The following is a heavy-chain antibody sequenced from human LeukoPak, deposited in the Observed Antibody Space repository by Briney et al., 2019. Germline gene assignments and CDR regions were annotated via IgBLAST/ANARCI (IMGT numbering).Heavy chain of an antibody. Sequence: SETLSLTCTVSGGSISSGSYYWSWIRQPAGKGLEWIGRIYTSGSTNYNPSLKSRVTMSVDTSKNQFSLKLSSVTAADTAVYYCAILWFGEFASEAYYMDVWGKGTTVTVSS. J-gene: IGHJ6*03. CDR3: AILWFGEFASEAYYMDV. V-gene: IGHV4-61*02. D-gene: IGHD3-10*01. CDR1: GGSISSGSYY. CDR2: IYTSGST.